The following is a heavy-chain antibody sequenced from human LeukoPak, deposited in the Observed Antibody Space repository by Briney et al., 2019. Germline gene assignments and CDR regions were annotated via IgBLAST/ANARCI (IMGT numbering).Heavy chain of an antibody. J-gene: IGHJ1*01. CDR1: GFIVSSNY. D-gene: IGHD4-17*01. Sequence: GGSLRLSCAASGFIVSSNYMTWVRQAPGKGLQWVAILFSDRRTFYADTVKGRFTVSRDDSKNTLYLQINSLRPDDTAVYYCAKDVVIGASYDYGDYIPLPHWGQGTLVTVSS. CDR3: AKDVVIGASYDYGDYIPLPH. CDR2: LFSDRRT. V-gene: IGHV3-66*02.